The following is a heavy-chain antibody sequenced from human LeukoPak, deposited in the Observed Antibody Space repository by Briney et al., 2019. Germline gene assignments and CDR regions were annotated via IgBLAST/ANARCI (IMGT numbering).Heavy chain of an antibody. J-gene: IGHJ4*02. CDR2: IYYSGST. D-gene: IGHD5-24*01. Sequence: SETLSLTCTVSGGSISGYFWSWIRQPPEKGLEWIAYIYYSGSTDYSPSLKSRVTISVDTSENQFSLKLSSVTAADTAVYYCARGRDGYNLGFDYWGQGTLVTVSS. CDR3: ARGRDGYNLGFDY. CDR1: GGSISGYF. V-gene: IGHV4-59*01.